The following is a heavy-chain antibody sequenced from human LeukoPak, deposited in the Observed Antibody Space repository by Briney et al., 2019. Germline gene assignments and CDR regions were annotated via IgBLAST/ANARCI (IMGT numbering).Heavy chain of an antibody. CDR1: GYTFTSYG. CDR2: ISAYNGNT. V-gene: IGHV1-18*01. CDR3: ARELGYCSGGSCYAKQPHDPQPFDP. Sequence: ASVTVSFKASGYTFTSYGISWVGQAPGQGGEGMGWISAYNGNTNYAQKLQGRVTITTDTSTSTAYMELRSLRSDDTAVYYCARELGYCSGGSCYAKQPHDPQPFDPWGQGTLVTVSS. J-gene: IGHJ5*02. D-gene: IGHD2-15*01.